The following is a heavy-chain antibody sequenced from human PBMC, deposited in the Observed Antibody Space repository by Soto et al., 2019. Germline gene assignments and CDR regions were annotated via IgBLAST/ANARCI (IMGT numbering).Heavy chain of an antibody. CDR2: ISSSSSYI. Sequence: GGSLRLSCAASGFTFSSYSMNWVRQAPGKGLEWVSSISSSSSYIYYADSVKGRFTISRDNAKNSLYLQMNSLRAEDTAVYYCAREMTRPYYYYGMDVWGQGTTVTVSS. CDR3: AREMTRPYYYYGMDV. CDR1: GFTFSSYS. V-gene: IGHV3-21*01. J-gene: IGHJ6*02.